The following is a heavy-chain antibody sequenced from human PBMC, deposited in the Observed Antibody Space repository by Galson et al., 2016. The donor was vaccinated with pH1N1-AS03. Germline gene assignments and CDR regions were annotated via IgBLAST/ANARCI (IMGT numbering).Heavy chain of an antibody. CDR3: ATDGPRGSLSS. J-gene: IGHJ4*02. V-gene: IGHV1-69-2*01. Sequence: KVSCQVSGYTFTDYNMHWVQQAPGKGLEWMGLVDPDTSKTKYAEKFQGRVTITADTSRDTAYMDLSGLRSADTAIYYCATDGPRGSLSSWGQGTLVTVSS. D-gene: IGHD6-6*01. CDR1: GYTFTDYN. CDR2: VDPDTSKT.